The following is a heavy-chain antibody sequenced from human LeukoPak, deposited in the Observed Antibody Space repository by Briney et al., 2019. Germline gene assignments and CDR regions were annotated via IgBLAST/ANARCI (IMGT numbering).Heavy chain of an antibody. CDR3: AKAHYDILAGYDNGLDY. CDR1: GFTFSSYA. Sequence: GGSLRLSCAASGFTFSSYAMGWVRQAPGKGLEWVSAIRGSGDYTYYADSVQGRFTISRDNSKNTLYLQMNSLRADDTAVYYCAKAHYDILAGYDNGLDYWGQGALVTVSS. J-gene: IGHJ4*02. V-gene: IGHV3-23*01. D-gene: IGHD3-9*01. CDR2: IRGSGDYT.